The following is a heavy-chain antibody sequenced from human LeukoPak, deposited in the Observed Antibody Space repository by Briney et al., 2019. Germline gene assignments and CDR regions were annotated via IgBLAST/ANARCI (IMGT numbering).Heavy chain of an antibody. D-gene: IGHD6-6*01. J-gene: IGHJ4*02. CDR2: FYHGGST. V-gene: IGHV4-38-2*01. CDR1: GYSISSGYY. CDR3: ARHSGSSSYFDY. Sequence: SETLSLTCAVSGYSISSGYYWVWIRQPPGKGLEWIGSFYHGGSTYYNPSLKSPVTISVDNSKNQLSLKVSSVTAADTAMYYCARHSGSSSYFDYWGQGTLVTVSS.